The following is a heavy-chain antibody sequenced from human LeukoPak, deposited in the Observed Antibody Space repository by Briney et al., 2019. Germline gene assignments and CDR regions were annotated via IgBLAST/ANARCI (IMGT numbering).Heavy chain of an antibody. J-gene: IGHJ6*03. D-gene: IGHD4-17*01. CDR1: GYSFTSYW. Sequence: GESLKISCKGSGYSFTSYWIGWVRQMPGKGLEWMGIIYPGDSDTRYSPSFQGQVTISADKSISTAYLQWSSLKASDTAMYYCARLDGDYLYGYYYYYMDVWGKGTTVTISS. CDR3: ARLDGDYLYGYYYYYMDV. V-gene: IGHV5-51*01. CDR2: IYPGDSDT.